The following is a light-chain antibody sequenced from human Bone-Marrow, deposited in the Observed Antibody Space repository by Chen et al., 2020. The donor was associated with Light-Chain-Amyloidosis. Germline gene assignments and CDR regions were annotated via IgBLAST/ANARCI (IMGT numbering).Light chain of an antibody. V-gene: IGKV3-11*01. CDR1: QSVTTY. Sequence: EIVLTQSPATLSLSPGERATLSCRASQSVTTYLAWYQQKPGQAPRLLIYDASNRASGIPARFSGSGSVTDFTRTISGLEAEDFAVYYCQQRSNWPPTFGGGTKVEIK. CDR3: QQRSNWPPT. J-gene: IGKJ4*01. CDR2: DAS.